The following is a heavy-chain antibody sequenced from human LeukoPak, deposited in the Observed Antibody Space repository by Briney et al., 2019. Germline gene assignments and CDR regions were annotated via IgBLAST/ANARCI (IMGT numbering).Heavy chain of an antibody. Sequence: PGGSLRLSCAVSGFTFSSYWMHWVRQAPGKGLVWGSRVSTDGASTSYADPVKGRFTISRGNAKNSLYLQMNSLRAEDTAVYYCARGYSSGWNPRYWGQGTLVTVSS. CDR3: ARGYSSGWNPRY. D-gene: IGHD6-19*01. J-gene: IGHJ4*02. CDR2: VSTDGAST. V-gene: IGHV3-74*01. CDR1: GFTFSSYW.